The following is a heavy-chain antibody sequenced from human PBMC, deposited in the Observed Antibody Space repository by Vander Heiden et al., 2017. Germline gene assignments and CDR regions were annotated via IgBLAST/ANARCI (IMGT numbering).Heavy chain of an antibody. V-gene: IGHV3-30*18. J-gene: IGHJ4*02. Sequence: GESGGGVVQPGRSLRLSCAASGFTFSNYGMHWVRQAPGKGLDWVAVISYDGSDKYHADSVEGRFTISRDNSKKMVYLEMNKLGAEDTAVYFWAKDYYGYIWGRHRYTAIEYWGQGALVTVSS. CDR3: AKDYYGYIWGRHRYTAIEY. D-gene: IGHD3-16*02. CDR2: ISYDGSDK. CDR1: GFTFSNYG.